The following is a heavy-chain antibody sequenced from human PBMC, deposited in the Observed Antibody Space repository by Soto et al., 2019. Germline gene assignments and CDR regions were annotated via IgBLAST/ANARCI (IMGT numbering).Heavy chain of an antibody. CDR3: ARDRAYYDSSGYYEGEYYYYGMDV. D-gene: IGHD3-22*01. CDR1: GFTFSSYA. Sequence: PGGSLRLSCAASGFTFSSYAMHGVRQAPGKGLEWVAVISYDGSNKYYADSVKGRFTISRDNSKNTLYLQMNSLRAEDTAVYYCARDRAYYDSSGYYEGEYYYYGMDVWGQGTTVTVSS. CDR2: ISYDGSNK. J-gene: IGHJ6*02. V-gene: IGHV3-30-3*01.